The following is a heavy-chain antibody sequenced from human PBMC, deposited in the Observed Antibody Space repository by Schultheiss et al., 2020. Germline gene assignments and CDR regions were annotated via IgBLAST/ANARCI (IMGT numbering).Heavy chain of an antibody. CDR3: AHRHGYSGVFDI. CDR2: IYWNGDR. V-gene: IGHV2-5*01. D-gene: IGHD2-2*03. J-gene: IGHJ3*02. Sequence: SCPTLVKPTQTLTLTCTFSGFSLSTSAVGVGWIRQSPGRAPEWLALIYWNGDRLYSPSPSLKSRLTIAKATSNNQVVLTMTHMDLVDTATYYCAHRHGYSGVFDIWGQGTMVTVSS. CDR1: GFSLSTSAVG.